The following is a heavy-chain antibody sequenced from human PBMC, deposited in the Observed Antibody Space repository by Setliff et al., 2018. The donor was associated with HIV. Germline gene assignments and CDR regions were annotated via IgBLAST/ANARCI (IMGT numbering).Heavy chain of an antibody. Sequence: ASVKVSCKTSGYMFNIYYMHWVRQVPGQGLEWMGWSNPNTGGTKYAQKFQGRVTMTMDTSTATAYMELSGLKSDDTAVYYCARDHVVCSGGTCRSDDPYYYYYMNVWGQGTTVTVSS. D-gene: IGHD2-15*01. CDR1: GYMFNIYY. V-gene: IGHV1-2*02. CDR2: SNPNTGGT. J-gene: IGHJ6*03. CDR3: ARDHVVCSGGTCRSDDPYYYYYMNV.